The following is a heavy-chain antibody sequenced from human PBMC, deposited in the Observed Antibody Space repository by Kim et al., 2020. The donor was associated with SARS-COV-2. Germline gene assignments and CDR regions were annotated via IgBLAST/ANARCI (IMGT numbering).Heavy chain of an antibody. V-gene: IGHV4-39*01. Sequence: SQTLSLTCTVSGGSISSSSYYWGWIRQPPGKGLEWIGSIYYSGSTYYNPSLKSRVTISVDTSKNQFSLKLSSVTAADTAVYYCAPYDYGDYSHWFYPWGQGPLVTVSS. CDR2: IYYSGST. D-gene: IGHD4-17*01. J-gene: IGHJ5*02. CDR1: GGSISSSSYY. CDR3: APYDYGDYSHWFYP.